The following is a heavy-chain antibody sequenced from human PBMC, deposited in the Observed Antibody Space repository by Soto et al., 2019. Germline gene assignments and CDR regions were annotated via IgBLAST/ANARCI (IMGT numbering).Heavy chain of an antibody. J-gene: IGHJ4*02. V-gene: IGHV3-30*18. Sequence: GGSLRLSCAASGFTFSSYGMHWVRQAPGKGLEWVAVISYDGSNKYYADSVKGRFTISRDNSKNTLYLQMNSLRAEDTAVYYCAKVRYIGYDWDYFDYWGQGTLVTVSS. CDR2: ISYDGSNK. D-gene: IGHD5-12*01. CDR3: AKVRYIGYDWDYFDY. CDR1: GFTFSSYG.